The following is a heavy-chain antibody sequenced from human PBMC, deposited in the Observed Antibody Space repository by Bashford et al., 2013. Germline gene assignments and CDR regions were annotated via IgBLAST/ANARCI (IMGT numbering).Heavy chain of an antibody. Sequence: ASVKVSCKASGYTFTGYYMHWVRQTPGQGLECMGWINPNRGDTNYAQNFQGRVSMTRDTSISTAYLELSRLRSDDTAVYYCAKDYCAGDCASFFDLWGRGTLVTVSS. CDR2: INPNRGDT. J-gene: IGHJ2*01. CDR1: GYTFTGYY. D-gene: IGHD2-21*02. CDR3: AKDYCAGDCASFFDL. V-gene: IGHV1-2*02.